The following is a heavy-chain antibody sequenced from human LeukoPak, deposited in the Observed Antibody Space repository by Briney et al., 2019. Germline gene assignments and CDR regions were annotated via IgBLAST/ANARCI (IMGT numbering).Heavy chain of an antibody. J-gene: IGHJ5*02. CDR3: AREELEGNWFDP. Sequence: GASVKVSCKASGYTFTSYGISWVRQAPGQGLEWMGWISAYNGNTNYAQKLQGRVTMTRDTSINTAYMELSRLTSDDTAVYYCAREELEGNWFDPWGQGTLVTVSS. D-gene: IGHD1-7*01. V-gene: IGHV1-18*01. CDR2: ISAYNGNT. CDR1: GYTFTSYG.